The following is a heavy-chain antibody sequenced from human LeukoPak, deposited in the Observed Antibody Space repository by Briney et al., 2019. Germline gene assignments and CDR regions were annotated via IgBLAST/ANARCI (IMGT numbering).Heavy chain of an antibody. V-gene: IGHV4-39*01. CDR3: ARHNREWELPQGVDY. CDR1: GGSISSSSYY. CDR2: IYYSGIT. Sequence: SETLSLTCTVSGGSISSSSYYWGWIRQPPGKGLEWIGSIYYSGITYYNPSLKSRVTISVDTSKNQFSLKLSSVTAADTAVYYCARHNREWELPQGVDYWGQGTLVTVSS. D-gene: IGHD1-26*01. J-gene: IGHJ4*02.